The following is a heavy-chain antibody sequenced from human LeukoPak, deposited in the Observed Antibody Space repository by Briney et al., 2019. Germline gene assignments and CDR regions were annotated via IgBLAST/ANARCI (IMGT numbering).Heavy chain of an antibody. V-gene: IGHV6-1*01. J-gene: IGHJ6*02. Sequence: SQTLSLTCAISGDSVSSNSAAWNWIRQSPSRGLEWLGRTYYRSKWYNDYAVSVKSRITINPDTSKNQFSLQLNSVAPEDTAVYYCARLYSSSWYYYYGMDVRGQGTTVTVSS. CDR3: ARLYSSSWYYYYGMDV. CDR1: GDSVSSNSAA. CDR2: TYYRSKWYN. D-gene: IGHD6-13*01.